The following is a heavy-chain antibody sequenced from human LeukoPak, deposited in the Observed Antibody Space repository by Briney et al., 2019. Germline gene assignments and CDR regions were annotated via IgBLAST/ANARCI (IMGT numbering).Heavy chain of an antibody. CDR3: ASLYLPATRFDY. Sequence: SETLSLTCAVSGGSISSSNWWSWVRQPPGKGLEWIGEISHSGRTNYNPSLKSRGTISLDTSKHQFSLKLTSVTAADTAVYYCASLYLPATRFDYWGQGTLVTVSS. CDR1: GGSISSSNW. V-gene: IGHV4-4*02. D-gene: IGHD5-24*01. J-gene: IGHJ4*02. CDR2: ISHSGRT.